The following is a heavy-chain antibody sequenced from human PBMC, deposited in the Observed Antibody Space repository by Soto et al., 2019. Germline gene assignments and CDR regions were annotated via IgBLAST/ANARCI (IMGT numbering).Heavy chain of an antibody. CDR2: ISSSSSYI. Sequence: GGSLRISCAASGFTFSSYSMNWVRQAPGKGLEWVSSISSSSSYIYYADSVKGRFTISRDNAKNSLYLQMNSLRAGDTAVYYCAREGAVGYCSSTSYYGAYYYYYMDVWGKGTTVTVSS. V-gene: IGHV3-21*01. CDR1: GFTFSSYS. J-gene: IGHJ6*03. D-gene: IGHD2-2*01. CDR3: AREGAVGYCSSTSYYGAYYYYYMDV.